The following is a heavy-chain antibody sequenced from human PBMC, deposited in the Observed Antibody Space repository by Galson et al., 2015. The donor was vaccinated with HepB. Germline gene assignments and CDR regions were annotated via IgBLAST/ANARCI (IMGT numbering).Heavy chain of an antibody. D-gene: IGHD4-23*01. V-gene: IGHV3-30*04. J-gene: IGHJ4*02. CDR2: ISYDGSNK. CDR3: AGFPGKGDGGNSTLAY. Sequence: SLRLSCAASGFTFSSYAMHWVRQAPGKGLEWVAVISYDGSNKYYADSVKGRFTISRDNSKNTLYMQMNSLRAEDTAAYYCAGFPGKGDGGNSTLAYWGQGTLVTVSS. CDR1: GFTFSSYA.